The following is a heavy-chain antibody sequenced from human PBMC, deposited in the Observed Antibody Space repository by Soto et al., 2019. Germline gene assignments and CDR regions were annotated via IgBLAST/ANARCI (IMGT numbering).Heavy chain of an antibody. V-gene: IGHV1-3*01. CDR3: ARGAIFGVVTYYFDY. CDR2: INAGNGNT. CDR1: GYTFTSYA. D-gene: IGHD3-3*01. Sequence: ASVKVSCKASGYTFTSYAMHWVRQAPGQRLEWMGWINAGNGNTKYSQKFQGRVTITRDTSASTAYMELSSLRSEDTAVYYCARGAIFGVVTYYFDYWGQGTLVTVSS. J-gene: IGHJ4*02.